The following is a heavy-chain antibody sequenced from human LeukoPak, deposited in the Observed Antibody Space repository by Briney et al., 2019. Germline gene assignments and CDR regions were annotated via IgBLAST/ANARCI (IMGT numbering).Heavy chain of an antibody. CDR3: TRGDWLDY. CDR2: IRSKAYGGTT. D-gene: IGHD3/OR15-3a*01. Sequence: GGSLRLSCTASGFTFGDYAMSWVRQAPGKGLEGVGFIRSKAYGGTTEYAASVKGRFTISRDDSKSIAYLQMNSLKTEDTAVYYCTRGDWLDYWGQGTLVTVSS. CDR1: GFTFGDYA. J-gene: IGHJ4*02. V-gene: IGHV3-49*04.